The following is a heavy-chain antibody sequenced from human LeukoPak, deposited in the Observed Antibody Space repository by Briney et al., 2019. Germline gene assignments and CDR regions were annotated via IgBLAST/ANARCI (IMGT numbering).Heavy chain of an antibody. D-gene: IGHD6-13*01. Sequence: ASVKVSCKASGYTFTDYHIHWLRQAPGQGLEWMGWSNPSSGGTNYAEKFHGRVTMTRDTSTNTAYMELSRRRSDDTAVYFCTRVRALAAAVTGARYFQDGGQGTLVTVSS. CDR3: TRVRALAAAVTGARYFQD. J-gene: IGHJ1*01. V-gene: IGHV1-2*02. CDR2: SNPSSGGT. CDR1: GYTFTDYH.